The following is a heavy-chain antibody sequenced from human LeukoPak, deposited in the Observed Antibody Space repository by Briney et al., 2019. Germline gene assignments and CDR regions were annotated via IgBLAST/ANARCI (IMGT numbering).Heavy chain of an antibody. J-gene: IGHJ4*02. V-gene: IGHV3-23*01. Sequence: GGSLRLSCAASGFTFSSYAMSWVRQDPGKGLEWVSGISGSGDNTYYADSVKGRFTISRDNSKNTLYVQVNSLGTEDTAAYYCAKGSYYDSSGSFYFDYWGQGTLVTVSS. D-gene: IGHD3-22*01. CDR3: AKGSYYDSSGSFYFDY. CDR1: GFTFSSYA. CDR2: ISGSGDNT.